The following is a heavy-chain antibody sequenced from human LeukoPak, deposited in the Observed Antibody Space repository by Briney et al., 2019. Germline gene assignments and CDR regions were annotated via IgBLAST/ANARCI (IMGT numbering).Heavy chain of an antibody. J-gene: IGHJ4*02. Sequence: TGGSLRLSCAASGLTFSSYAMSWVRQAPGKGLEWVSAIRGGGTTTYYGESVKGRFTISRDNSKNTLHLEKNSLRAEDTAVYYCAKDPLKAAVTRNFDYWGQGTLVTVSS. D-gene: IGHD4-17*01. CDR2: IRGGGTTT. CDR1: GLTFSSYA. CDR3: AKDPLKAAVTRNFDY. V-gene: IGHV3-23*01.